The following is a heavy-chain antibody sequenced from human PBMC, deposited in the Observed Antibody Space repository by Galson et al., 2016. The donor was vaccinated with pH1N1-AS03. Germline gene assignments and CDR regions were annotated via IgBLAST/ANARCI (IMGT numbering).Heavy chain of an antibody. J-gene: IGHJ6*02. CDR3: ARRVDTIMEYQYYYDMDV. D-gene: IGHD5-18*01. CDR1: GGSISSGNYY. Sequence: TLSLTCTVSGGSISSGNYYWSWIRQPAGKGLEWIGRIYTSGRTNYNPSLKSRVTISVDTSKNQFSLKLTSVTASATAVYYCARRVDTIMEYQYYYDMDVWGQGTTVTVSS. CDR2: IYTSGRT. V-gene: IGHV4-61*02.